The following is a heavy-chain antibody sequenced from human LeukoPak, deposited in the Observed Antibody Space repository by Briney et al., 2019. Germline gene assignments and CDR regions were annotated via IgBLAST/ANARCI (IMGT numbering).Heavy chain of an antibody. CDR2: ISAYNGNT. D-gene: IGHD2-21*02. J-gene: IGHJ6*02. CDR3: ARASYCGGDCYFGSYYYYGMDV. Sequence: ASVKVSCKASGYTFTSYGISWVRPAPGQGLEWMGWISAYNGNTNYAQKLQGRVTMTTDTSTSTAYMELRSLRSDDTAVYYCARASYCGGDCYFGSYYYYGMDVWGQGTTVTVSS. CDR1: GYTFTSYG. V-gene: IGHV1-18*01.